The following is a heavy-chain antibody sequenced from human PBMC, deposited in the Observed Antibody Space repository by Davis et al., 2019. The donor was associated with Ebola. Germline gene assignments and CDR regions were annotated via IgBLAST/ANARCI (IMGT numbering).Heavy chain of an antibody. CDR3: ARDFSGILYG. CDR1: GFTFSSYA. D-gene: IGHD1-26*01. CDR2: ISGSGGST. Sequence: GESLKISCAASGFTFSSYAMSWVHQAPGKGLEWVSAISGSGGSTYYADSVKGRFTISRDNAKNSLYLQMNSLRAEDTAVYYCARDFSGILYGRGQGTLVTVSS. J-gene: IGHJ4*02. V-gene: IGHV3-23*01.